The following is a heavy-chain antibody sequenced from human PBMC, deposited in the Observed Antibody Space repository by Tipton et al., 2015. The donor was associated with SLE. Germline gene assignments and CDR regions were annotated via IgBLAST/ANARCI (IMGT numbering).Heavy chain of an antibody. Sequence: TLSLTCTVSGDSISTSNYYWGWIRQPPGKGLEWIGSIYYSGSTYYNPSRKSRVTISVDTSKNQFSLKLSSVPAADTAVYYCARDRRLIAAPSFWWYFDLWGRGTLVTVSS. CDR1: GDSISTSNYY. V-gene: IGHV4-39*02. CDR2: IYYSGST. J-gene: IGHJ2*01. D-gene: IGHD6-13*01. CDR3: ARDRRLIAAPSFWWYFDL.